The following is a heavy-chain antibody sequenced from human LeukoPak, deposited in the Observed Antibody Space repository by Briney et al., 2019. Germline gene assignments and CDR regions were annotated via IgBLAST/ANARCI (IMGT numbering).Heavy chain of an antibody. Sequence: GASVKVSCKASGYTFTSYGISWVRQAPGQGLEWMGWISAYNGNTNYAQKLQGRVTMTTDTSTSTAYMELRSLRSDDTAVYYCARAGTYYYDSSGYYRRFFDYWGQGTLVTVSS. J-gene: IGHJ4*02. D-gene: IGHD3-22*01. CDR1: GYTFTSYG. V-gene: IGHV1-18*01. CDR3: ARAGTYYYDSSGYYRRFFDY. CDR2: ISAYNGNT.